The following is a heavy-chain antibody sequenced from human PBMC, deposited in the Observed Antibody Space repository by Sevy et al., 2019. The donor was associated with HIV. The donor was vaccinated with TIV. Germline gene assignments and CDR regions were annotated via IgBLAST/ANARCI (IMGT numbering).Heavy chain of an antibody. D-gene: IGHD6-13*01. J-gene: IGHJ4*02. CDR2: ISSSSSYI. V-gene: IGHV3-21*01. Sequence: GGSLRLSCAASGFTFSSYSMNWVRQAPGKGLEWVSSISSSSSYIYYEDSVKGRFTISRDNAKNSLYLQMNSLRAEDTAVYYCASNEQQLSFDYWGQGTLVTVSS. CDR3: ASNEQQLSFDY. CDR1: GFTFSSYS.